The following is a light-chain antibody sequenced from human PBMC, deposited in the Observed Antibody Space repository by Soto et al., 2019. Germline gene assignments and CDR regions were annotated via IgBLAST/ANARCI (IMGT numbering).Light chain of an antibody. Sequence: DIQMTQSPSTMSASVVDRVTITCRASDSISPWVAWYQQKPGKAPKVLIYDASSLESGVPSRFSGSGSGTEFTLTISSLQPDDFATYYCQQYNSYSTTFGQGTKVDI. J-gene: IGKJ1*01. V-gene: IGKV1-5*01. CDR1: DSISPW. CDR3: QQYNSYSTT. CDR2: DAS.